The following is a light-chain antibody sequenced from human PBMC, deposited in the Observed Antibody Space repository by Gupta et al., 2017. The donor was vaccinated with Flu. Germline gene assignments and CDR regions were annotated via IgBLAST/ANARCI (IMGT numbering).Light chain of an antibody. CDR2: STN. Sequence: TVTLTLGLSHGSGCRSLFPIWYQQTPGQSPRTLIFSTNFRSSGVPDRFSGSMLGNRAALTITGAQADDESDYYCVLYMGSGISIFGGGTKLTVL. CDR1: HGSGCRSLF. J-gene: IGLJ2*01. V-gene: IGLV8-61*01. CDR3: VLYMGSGISI.